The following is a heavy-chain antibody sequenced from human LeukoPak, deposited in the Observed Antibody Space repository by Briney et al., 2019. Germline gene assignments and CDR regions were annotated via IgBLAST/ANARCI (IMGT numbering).Heavy chain of an antibody. Sequence: RGSLRLSCAVSFFIFSSYVIHWVRQAPGKGLEWVAALSYDGSNKYYADSVKGRFTISRDNSKDTLYLQMNSLRAEDTAVYYCARDGYDSGWYPVGGYFDYWDQGTLVTVSS. CDR2: LSYDGSNK. CDR1: FFIFSSYV. D-gene: IGHD6-19*01. CDR3: ARDGYDSGWYPVGGYFDY. J-gene: IGHJ4*02. V-gene: IGHV3-30-3*01.